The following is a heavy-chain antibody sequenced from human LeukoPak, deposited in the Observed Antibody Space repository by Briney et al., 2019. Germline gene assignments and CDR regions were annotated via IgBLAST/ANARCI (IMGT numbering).Heavy chain of an antibody. D-gene: IGHD6-13*01. V-gene: IGHV1-69*13. CDR3: ARGSSSWYDFDY. CDR1: GGTFSSYA. CDR2: IIPIFGTA. Sequence: SVKVSCKASGGTFSSYAISWVRQAPGQGLEWMGGIIPIFGTANYAQKFRGRVTITSDESTSTAYMELSSLRSEDTAVYYCARGSSSWYDFDYWGQGTLVTVSS. J-gene: IGHJ4*02.